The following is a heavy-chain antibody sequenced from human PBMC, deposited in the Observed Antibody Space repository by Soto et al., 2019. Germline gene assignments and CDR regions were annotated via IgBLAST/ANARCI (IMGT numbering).Heavy chain of an antibody. D-gene: IGHD4-17*01. CDR3: AKVLYGDYVGDYFDY. CDR2: ISGSGGST. J-gene: IGHJ4*02. CDR1: GFTFSSYA. V-gene: IGHV3-23*01. Sequence: PGGSLRLSCAASGFTFSSYAMSWVRQAPGKGLEWVSAISGSGGSTYYADSVKGRFTISRDNSKNTLYLQMNSLRAEDTAVYYCAKVLYGDYVGDYFDYWGQGTLVTVSS.